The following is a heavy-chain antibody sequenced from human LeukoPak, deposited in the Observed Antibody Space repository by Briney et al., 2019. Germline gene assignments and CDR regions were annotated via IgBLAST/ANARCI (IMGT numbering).Heavy chain of an antibody. D-gene: IGHD3-10*01. CDR2: IVVGSGNT. J-gene: IGHJ4*02. V-gene: IGHV1-58*01. Sequence: SVKVSCKASGFTFTSSAVQWVRQARGQRLEWIGWIVVGSGNTNYAQKFQERVTITRDMSTSTAYMELSSLRSEDTAVYYCAADPLFNYYGSGSYPNPDYWGQGTLATVSS. CDR1: GFTFTSSA. CDR3: AADPLFNYYGSGSYPNPDY.